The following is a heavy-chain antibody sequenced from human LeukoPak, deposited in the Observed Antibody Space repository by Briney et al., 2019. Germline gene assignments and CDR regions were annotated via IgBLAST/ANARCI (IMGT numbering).Heavy chain of an antibody. CDR2: IYYSVRT. CDR1: GASISSHY. Sequence: SETLSLTCSVSGASISSHYWSWIRQPPGKGLEGIGYIYYSVRTNYNPSLKSRVTISVDMPNNQFSLKLSSVTAADTAVYYCARTSEGYCSGGNCWDYYYYMDVWGKGTTVTVSS. V-gene: IGHV4-59*11. J-gene: IGHJ6*03. CDR3: ARTSEGYCSGGNCWDYYYYMDV. D-gene: IGHD2-15*01.